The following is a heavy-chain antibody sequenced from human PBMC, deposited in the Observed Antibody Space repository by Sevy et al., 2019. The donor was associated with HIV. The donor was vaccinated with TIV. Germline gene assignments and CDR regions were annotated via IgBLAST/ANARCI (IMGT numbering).Heavy chain of an antibody. CDR1: GFTFSSYA. J-gene: IGHJ4*02. Sequence: GGSLRLSCAASGFTFSSYAMSWVRQAPGKGLEWVSAISGSGGSTYYADSVKGRFTISRDNSKNTLYLQMNSLRAEDTAIYYCAKGTSGTGYYFDYWGQGTLVTVSS. CDR3: AKGTSGTGYYFDY. CDR2: ISGSGGST. D-gene: IGHD7-27*01. V-gene: IGHV3-23*01.